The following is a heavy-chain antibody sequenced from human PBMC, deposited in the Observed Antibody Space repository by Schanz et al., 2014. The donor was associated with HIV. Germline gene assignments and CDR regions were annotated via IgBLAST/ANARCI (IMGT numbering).Heavy chain of an antibody. Sequence: EVQLVESGGSVVRPGGSLRLSCAASGFTFSSYDMHWFRQGRGKGLEWVSTIYTTGDTYYQASVEGRFTISRENAKNSLYLQMNSLRAGDTAVYYCARVKYCSGTSCPWSWYFDLWGRGTLVTVSS. J-gene: IGHJ2*01. CDR3: ARVKYCSGTSCPWSWYFDL. V-gene: IGHV3-13*01. CDR1: GFTFSSYD. CDR2: IYTTGDT. D-gene: IGHD2-2*01.